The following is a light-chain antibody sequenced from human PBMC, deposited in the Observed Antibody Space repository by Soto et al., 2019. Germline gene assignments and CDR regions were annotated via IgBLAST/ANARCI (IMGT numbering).Light chain of an antibody. CDR1: SSDIGDYSF. V-gene: IGLV2-23*01. CDR3: CAYAGSVTFV. J-gene: IGLJ1*01. Sequence: QSALTQPASVSGSPGQSNTISCTGTSSDIGDYSFVSWYQQHPGKAPKLIIYESSKRPSGVSTRFSGSRSGNTASLTISGLQAEDEADYSCCAYAGSVTFVFGTGTKVTVL. CDR2: ESS.